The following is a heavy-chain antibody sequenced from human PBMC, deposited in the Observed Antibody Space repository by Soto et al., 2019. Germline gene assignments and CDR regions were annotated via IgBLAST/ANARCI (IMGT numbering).Heavy chain of an antibody. CDR1: GFTFRSYA. D-gene: IGHD2-2*01. Sequence: PVGSLRLSCAASGFTFRSYAMSWVRQAPGKGLEWVSAISGSGGSTYYADSVKGRFTISRDNSKNTLYLQMNSLRAEDTAVYYCATLGYCSSTSCPVDYWGQGTLVTVSS. J-gene: IGHJ4*02. V-gene: IGHV3-23*01. CDR2: ISGSGGST. CDR3: ATLGYCSSTSCPVDY.